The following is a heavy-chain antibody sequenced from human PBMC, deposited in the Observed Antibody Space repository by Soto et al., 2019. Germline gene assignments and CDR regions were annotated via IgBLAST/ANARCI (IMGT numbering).Heavy chain of an antibody. CDR3: AKAFSSSVSAS. D-gene: IGHD6-6*01. CDR1: GFTFSSYG. CDR2: ISYDGSNK. Sequence: QVQLVESGGGVVQPGRSLRLSCAASGFTFSSYGMHWVRQAPGKGLEWVAVISYDGSNKYYADSVKGRFTISRDNSKNTLYLQMSSLRAEDTAVYYCAKAFSSSVSASWGQGTLVTVSS. J-gene: IGHJ5*02. V-gene: IGHV3-30*18.